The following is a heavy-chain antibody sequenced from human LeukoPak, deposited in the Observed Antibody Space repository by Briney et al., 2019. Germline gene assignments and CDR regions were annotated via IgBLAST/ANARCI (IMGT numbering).Heavy chain of an antibody. Sequence: GESLKISCKGSGYSFTTYRITWVRQMPGKGLEGMGRIDPSDSYTNYSPSFQGHVTMSAAKSFNTAYLQWSSLKASDTAMYYCARYYAAAGSLRFFDYWGQGTLVIVSS. CDR3: ARYYAAAGSLRFFDY. CDR2: IDPSDSYT. CDR1: GYSFTTYR. D-gene: IGHD6-13*01. V-gene: IGHV5-10-1*01. J-gene: IGHJ4*02.